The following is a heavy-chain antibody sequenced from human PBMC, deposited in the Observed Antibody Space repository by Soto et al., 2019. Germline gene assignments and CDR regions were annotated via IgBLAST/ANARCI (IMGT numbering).Heavy chain of an antibody. CDR1: GGTFSSYA. Sequence: SVKVSCKASGGTFSSYAISWVRQAPGQGLEWMGGIIPIFGTANYAQKFQGRVTITADESTSTAYMELSSLRSEDTAVYYCARVNSGYDSVHFDYWGQGTLVTVSS. D-gene: IGHD5-12*01. V-gene: IGHV1-69*13. CDR3: ARVNSGYDSVHFDY. J-gene: IGHJ4*02. CDR2: IIPIFGTA.